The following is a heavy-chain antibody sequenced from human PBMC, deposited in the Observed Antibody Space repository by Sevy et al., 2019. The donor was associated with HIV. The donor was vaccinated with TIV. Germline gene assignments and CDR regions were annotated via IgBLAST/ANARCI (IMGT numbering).Heavy chain of an antibody. CDR1: GFTFSSYW. V-gene: IGHV3-7*03. CDR3: VRDCSSSTCLWGMDV. CDR2: IKKDGSEK. D-gene: IGHD2-2*01. J-gene: IGHJ6*02. Sequence: GGSLRLSCAASGFTFSSYWMSWVRQAPGKGPEWVAHIKKDGSEKYHVDSVKGRFTISRDNAKNSLYLQMNSLRAEDTAVYYWVRDCSSSTCLWGMDVWGQGTTVTVSS.